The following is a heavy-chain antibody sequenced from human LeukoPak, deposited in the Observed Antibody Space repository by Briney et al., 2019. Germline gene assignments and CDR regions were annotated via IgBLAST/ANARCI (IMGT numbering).Heavy chain of an antibody. CDR1: GFTFSSYA. CDR2: ISYDGSNK. D-gene: IGHD3-9*01. J-gene: IGHJ4*02. V-gene: IGHV3-30-3*01. CDR3: ARDVYDILTGYSYYFDY. Sequence: GGSLRLSCAASGFTFSSYAMHWVCQAPGKGLEWVAVISYDGSNKYYADSVKGRFTISRDNSKNTLYLQMNSLRAEDTAVYYCARDVYDILTGYSYYFDYWGQGTLVTVSS.